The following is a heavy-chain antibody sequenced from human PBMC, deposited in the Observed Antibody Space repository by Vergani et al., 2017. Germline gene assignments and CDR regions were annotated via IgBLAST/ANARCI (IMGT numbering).Heavy chain of an antibody. V-gene: IGHV4-61*02. Sequence: QVQLQESGPGLVKPSQTLSLTCTVSGGSINSHNYYWSWIRQPAGKGLEWIGRIHTSGSTNYHPSLKSRVTMSEDTSKNQFSLNLPSVTAADTAVYFCARGSCLGGSCYKPLFYYWGQGILVTGSS. D-gene: IGHD2-15*01. CDR1: GGSINSHNYY. J-gene: IGHJ4*02. CDR2: IHTSGST. CDR3: ARGSCLGGSCYKPLFYY.